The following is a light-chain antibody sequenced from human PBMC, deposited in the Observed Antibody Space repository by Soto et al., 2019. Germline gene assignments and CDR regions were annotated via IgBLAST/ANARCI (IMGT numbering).Light chain of an antibody. CDR1: SSNIGAGND. CDR2: GNS. CDR3: QSYDSSLSGCV. J-gene: IGLJ3*02. V-gene: IGLV1-40*01. Sequence: QSVLTQPPSVSGAPGQRVTISCTGSSSNIGAGNDVYWYQQLPGTAPKLLIYGNSNQPPGVPDRFSGSKSGTSASLAITGLQAEDEADYYYQSYDSSLSGCVFGGGTKLTVL.